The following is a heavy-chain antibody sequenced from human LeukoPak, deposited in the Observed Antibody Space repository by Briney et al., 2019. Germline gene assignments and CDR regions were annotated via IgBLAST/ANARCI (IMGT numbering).Heavy chain of an antibody. V-gene: IGHV3-30-3*01. Sequence: QPGRSLRLSRAASGFTFSSYAMHWVRQAPGKGLEWVAVISYDGSNKYYADSVKGRFTISRDNSENTLYLQMNSLRAEDTAVYYCAKAQLARGFDYWGQGTLVTVSS. J-gene: IGHJ4*02. CDR2: ISYDGSNK. CDR3: AKAQLARGFDY. CDR1: GFTFSSYA. D-gene: IGHD2-2*01.